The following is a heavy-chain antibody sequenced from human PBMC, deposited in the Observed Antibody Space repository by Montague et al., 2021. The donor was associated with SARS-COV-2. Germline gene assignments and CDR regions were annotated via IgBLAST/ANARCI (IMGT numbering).Heavy chain of an antibody. CDR1: GFTISNYV. J-gene: IGHJ4*01. CDR3: AKGRTIIINSPIDY. D-gene: IGHD4-23*01. V-gene: IGHV3-30*04. Sequence: SLRLSCAASGFTISNYVLHWVRQAPSEGLEWVALLSYDERNQYYADSVKGRFTITRDNSKTTLYLQMNSLTIDDTAVYYCAKGRTIIINSPIDYWGQGTPVTVSS. CDR2: LSYDERNQ.